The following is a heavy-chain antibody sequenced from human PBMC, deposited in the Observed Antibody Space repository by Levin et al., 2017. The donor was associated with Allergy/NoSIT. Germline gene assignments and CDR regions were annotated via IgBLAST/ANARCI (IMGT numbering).Heavy chain of an antibody. Sequence: GASVKVSCKASGYTFTSYGISWVRQAPGQGLEWMGWISAYNGNTNYAQKLQGRVTMTTDTSTSTAYMELRSLRSDDTAVYYCARVRDDYGSGSYDYYYGMDVWGQGTTVTVSS. CDR2: ISAYNGNT. J-gene: IGHJ6*02. D-gene: IGHD3-10*01. CDR1: GYTFTSYG. CDR3: ARVRDDYGSGSYDYYYGMDV. V-gene: IGHV1-18*01.